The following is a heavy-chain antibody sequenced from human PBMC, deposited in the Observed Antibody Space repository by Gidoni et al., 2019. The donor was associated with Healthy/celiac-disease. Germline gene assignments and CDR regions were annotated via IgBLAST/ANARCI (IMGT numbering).Heavy chain of an antibody. J-gene: IGHJ4*02. CDR1: GGSISSGGYY. CDR2: IYYSGST. CDR3: ARGEGAAAGFRY. D-gene: IGHD6-13*01. V-gene: IGHV4-31*03. Sequence: QVQLQESGPGLVKPSQTLSLTFTVSGGSISSGGYYWSWIRQHPGKGLEWIGYIYYSGSTYYNPSLKSRVTISVDTSKNQFSLKLSSVTAADTAVYYCARGEGAAAGFRYWGQGTLVTVSS.